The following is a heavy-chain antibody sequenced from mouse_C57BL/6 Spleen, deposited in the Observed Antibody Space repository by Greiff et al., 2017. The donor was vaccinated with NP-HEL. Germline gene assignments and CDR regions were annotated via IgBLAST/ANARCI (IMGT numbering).Heavy chain of an antibody. V-gene: IGHV1-52*01. D-gene: IGHD1-1*02. Sequence: VQLQQPGAELVRPGSSVKLSCKASGYTFTSYWMHWVKQRPIQGLEWIGNIDPSDSETHYNQKFKDKATLTVDKSSSTAYMQLSSLTSEDSAVYYCARYGPHWYFDVWGTGTTVTVSS. CDR2: IDPSDSET. CDR3: ARYGPHWYFDV. J-gene: IGHJ1*03. CDR1: GYTFTSYW.